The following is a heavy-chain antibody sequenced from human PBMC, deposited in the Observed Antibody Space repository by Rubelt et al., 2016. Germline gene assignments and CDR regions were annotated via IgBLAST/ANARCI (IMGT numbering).Heavy chain of an antibody. D-gene: IGHD2-15*01. CDR1: GWSFSGYY. CDR3: ARVNGRARRGYFDY. V-gene: IGHV4-34*01. CDR2: INHSGIT. J-gene: IGHJ4*02. Sequence: QLQLQQWGAVLLMLSETLSLTCAVYGWSFSGYYWSWIRKPPGKGLEWIGEINHSGITNYNPSPKSRVTISVDTSKNHFSLKRSSVTAADTAVYYCARVNGRARRGYFDYWGQGTLVTVSS.